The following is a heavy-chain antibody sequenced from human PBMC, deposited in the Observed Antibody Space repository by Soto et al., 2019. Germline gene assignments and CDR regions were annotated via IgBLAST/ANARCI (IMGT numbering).Heavy chain of an antibody. CDR3: ARGGPIYDSSGYYYEYFQH. J-gene: IGHJ1*01. V-gene: IGHV1-18*01. Sequence: QVQLVQSGAEVKKPGASVKVSCKASGYTFTSYGISWVRQAPGPGLEWMGWISAYNGNTNYAQKLQGRVTMTTDTSTSTAYMELRSLRSDDTAVYYCARGGPIYDSSGYYYEYFQHWGQGTLVTVSS. CDR1: GYTFTSYG. D-gene: IGHD3-22*01. CDR2: ISAYNGNT.